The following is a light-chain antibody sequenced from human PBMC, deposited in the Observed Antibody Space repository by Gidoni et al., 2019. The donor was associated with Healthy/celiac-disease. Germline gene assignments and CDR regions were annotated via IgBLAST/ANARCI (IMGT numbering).Light chain of an antibody. CDR2: GAS. CDR3: QQYGSSPIT. Sequence: EIVWTHSPGTLSLSPGEKDTLSCRASQSVSSSYLAWYQQKPGQAPRLLIYGASSRATGIPDRFSGSGSGTDFTLTISRLEPEDFAVYYCQQYGSSPITFGGGTKVEIK. J-gene: IGKJ4*01. V-gene: IGKV3-20*01. CDR1: QSVSSSY.